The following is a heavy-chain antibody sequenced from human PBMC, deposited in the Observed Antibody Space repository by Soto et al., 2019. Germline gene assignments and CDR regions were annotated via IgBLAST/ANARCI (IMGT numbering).Heavy chain of an antibody. CDR1: GFTFSSYC. D-gene: IGHD5-18*01. V-gene: IGHV3-74*01. CDR2: INSDGSDR. J-gene: IGHJ6*02. Sequence: PGGSLRLSCAASGFTFSSYCMYWVRQAPGKGLVWVSRINSDGSDRSYADSVKGRFTISRDNAKNTLYLQMNSLRAEDTAVYYCARGIQIWSPDYHYYNGMDVWGQGATVTVSS. CDR3: ARGIQIWSPDYHYYNGMDV.